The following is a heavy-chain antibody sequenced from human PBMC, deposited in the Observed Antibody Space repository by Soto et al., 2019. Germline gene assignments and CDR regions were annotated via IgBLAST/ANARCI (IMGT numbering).Heavy chain of an antibody. D-gene: IGHD2-21*01. CDR1: GGSFSPNY. J-gene: IGHJ5*02. Sequence: SETLSLTCTVSGGSFSPNYSSWIPQPPGKGLEWVGYIYYGGRTSYNPSLKSRVTISLETSKSQFSLRLSSVTAAVTAVYYCARLGAYYQSIDPWGPGTLVTVSS. CDR3: ARLGAYYQSIDP. CDR2: IYYGGRT. V-gene: IGHV4-59*08.